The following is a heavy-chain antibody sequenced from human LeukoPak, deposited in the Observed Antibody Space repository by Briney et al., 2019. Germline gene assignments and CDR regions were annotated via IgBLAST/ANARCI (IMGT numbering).Heavy chain of an antibody. CDR1: GFTFSSYG. J-gene: IGHJ4*02. CDR2: IWYDGSNK. D-gene: IGHD5-12*01. Sequence: PGGSLRLSCAASGFTFSSYGMHWVRQAPGKGLEWVAVIWYDGSNKYYADSVKGRFTISRDNSKNTLYLQMNSLRAEDTAVYYCARYSGYPLYYFDYWGQGTRVTVSS. CDR3: ARYSGYPLYYFDY. V-gene: IGHV3-33*01.